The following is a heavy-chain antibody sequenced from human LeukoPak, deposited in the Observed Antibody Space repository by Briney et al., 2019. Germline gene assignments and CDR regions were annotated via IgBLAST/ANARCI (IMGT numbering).Heavy chain of an antibody. V-gene: IGHV3-74*01. CDR3: AKVGIDGSGPFDH. Sequence: PGGSLRLSCAASGFTFSSYWIHWVRQAPGKGLVWVSRINSDGSSTTYADSVKGRFTISRDNAKNTLYLQMNSLRAEDTAVYYRAKVGIDGSGPFDHWGQGTLVTVSS. CDR2: INSDGSST. D-gene: IGHD3-10*01. J-gene: IGHJ4*02. CDR1: GFTFSSYW.